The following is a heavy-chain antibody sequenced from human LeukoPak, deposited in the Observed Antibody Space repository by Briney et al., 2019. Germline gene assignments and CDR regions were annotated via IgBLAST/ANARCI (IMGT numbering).Heavy chain of an antibody. J-gene: IGHJ4*02. Sequence: GGSLRLSCAASGFPFSNYGMNWVRQAPGKGLEWVSFADTSGKYIYYGDSVKGRFTISRDNAKNLLFLQMNGLRAEDTAVYYCARDYYYDSSGYWDYYFDYWGQGTLVSVSS. V-gene: IGHV3-21*06. CDR1: GFPFSNYG. CDR3: ARDYYYDSSGYWDYYFDY. CDR2: ADTSGKYI. D-gene: IGHD3-22*01.